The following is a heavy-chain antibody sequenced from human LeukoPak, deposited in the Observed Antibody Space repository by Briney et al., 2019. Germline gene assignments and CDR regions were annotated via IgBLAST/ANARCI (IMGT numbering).Heavy chain of an antibody. D-gene: IGHD3-10*01. CDR2: IYHSGST. J-gene: IGHJ5*02. Sequence: PSETLSLTCAVSGYSISSGYYWGWSRQPPGKGLEWIGSIYHSGSTYYNPSLKSRVTISVDTSKNQFSLKLSSVTAADMAVYYCARANYYGSGSYGFDPWGQGTLVTVSS. CDR1: GYSISSGYY. V-gene: IGHV4-38-2*01. CDR3: ARANYYGSGSYGFDP.